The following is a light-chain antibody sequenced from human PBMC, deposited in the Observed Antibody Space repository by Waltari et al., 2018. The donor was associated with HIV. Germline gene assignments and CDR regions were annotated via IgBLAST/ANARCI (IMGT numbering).Light chain of an antibody. J-gene: IGLJ3*02. Sequence: QSVLTQPPSASGTPGQRVTISCSGSSSNIGSNYIYWYQQLPGTAPKLLIYRNNQRPSGVPCRFSGSKSGTSASLAISGLRSEEEADYSCAAWDDSLSGWVFGGGTKLTVL. CDR2: RNN. CDR1: SSNIGSNY. V-gene: IGLV1-47*01. CDR3: AAWDDSLSGWV.